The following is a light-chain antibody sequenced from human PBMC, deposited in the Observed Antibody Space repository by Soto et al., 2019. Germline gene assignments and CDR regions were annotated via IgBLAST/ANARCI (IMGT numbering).Light chain of an antibody. CDR2: QDS. CDR3: QAWDSSMVV. J-gene: IGLJ2*01. V-gene: IGLV3-1*01. CDR1: KLGDKY. Sequence: ELTQPPSVSVSPGQTASITCSGDKLGDKYACWYQQKPGQSPVLVIYQDSKRPSGIPERFSGSNSGNTATLTISGTQAMDEADYYCQAWDSSMVVFGGGTKLTVL.